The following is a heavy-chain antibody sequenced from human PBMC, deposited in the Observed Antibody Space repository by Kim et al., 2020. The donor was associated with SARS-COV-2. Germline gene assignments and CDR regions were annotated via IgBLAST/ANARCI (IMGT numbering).Heavy chain of an antibody. V-gene: IGHV4-34*01. Sequence: SETLSLTFAVYGGSFSGYYWSWIRQPPGKGLEWIGEINHSGSTNYNPSLKSRVTISVDTSKNQFSLKLSSVTAADTAVYYCARGERPLWFGELSLPYYYYGMDVWGQGTTVTVSS. CDR2: INHSGST. CDR1: GGSFSGYY. D-gene: IGHD3-10*01. J-gene: IGHJ6*02. CDR3: ARGERPLWFGELSLPYYYYGMDV.